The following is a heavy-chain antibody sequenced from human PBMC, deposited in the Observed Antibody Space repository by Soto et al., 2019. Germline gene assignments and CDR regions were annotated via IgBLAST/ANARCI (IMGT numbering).Heavy chain of an antibody. CDR2: ISGSGGST. CDR1: GFTFSSYA. D-gene: IGHD6-6*01. J-gene: IGHJ1*01. CDR3: AKEGYSSSPQEGEYFQH. V-gene: IGHV3-23*01. Sequence: GVLRLSCAASGFTFSSYAMSWVRQAPGKGLEWVSAISGSGGSTYYADSVRGRSTISRDNSKNTLYLQMNSLRAEDTAVYYCAKEGYSSSPQEGEYFQHWGQGTLVTVSS.